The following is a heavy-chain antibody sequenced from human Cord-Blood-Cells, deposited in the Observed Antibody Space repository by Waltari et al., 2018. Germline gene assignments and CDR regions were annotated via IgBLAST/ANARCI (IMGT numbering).Heavy chain of an antibody. Sequence: QVQLQQWGAGLLKPSETLSLTCAVYGGSFSGYYWSWIRQPPGKGLEWIGEINHSGSTNYNPSLKSRVTISVDTSKNQFSLKLSSVTAADTAAYYCARGLAAAPYLFDPWGQGTLVTVSS. CDR3: ARGLAAAPYLFDP. CDR1: GGSFSGYY. D-gene: IGHD6-25*01. CDR2: INHSGST. V-gene: IGHV4-34*01. J-gene: IGHJ5*02.